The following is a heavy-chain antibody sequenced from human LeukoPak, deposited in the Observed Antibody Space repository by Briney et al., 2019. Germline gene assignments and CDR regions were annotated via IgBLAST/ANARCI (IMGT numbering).Heavy chain of an antibody. CDR1: GFTFSSYW. CDR3: ARAELWGCTNGVCAIN. V-gene: IGHV3-74*01. Sequence: GGSLRLSCAASGFTFSSYWMHWARQAPGKGLVWVSRINSDGGSTTYAGSVKGRFTISRDNAKNTLYLQMISLRAEDTAVYYCARAELWGCTNGVCAINWGQGTLVTVSS. CDR2: INSDGGST. D-gene: IGHD2-8*01. J-gene: IGHJ4*02.